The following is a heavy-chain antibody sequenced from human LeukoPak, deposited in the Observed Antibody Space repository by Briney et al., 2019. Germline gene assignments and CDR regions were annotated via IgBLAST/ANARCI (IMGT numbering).Heavy chain of an antibody. J-gene: IGHJ4*02. CDR1: GFTFSSYG. V-gene: IGHV3-30*18. D-gene: IGHD3-22*01. CDR3: AKDEGYYDSSGYYIDY. Sequence: GGSLRLSCAASGFTFSSYGMHWVRQAPGKGLEWVAVISYDGSNKYYADSVKGRFAISRDNSKNTLYLQMNSLRAEDTAVYYCAKDEGYYDSSGYYIDYWGQGTLVTVSS. CDR2: ISYDGSNK.